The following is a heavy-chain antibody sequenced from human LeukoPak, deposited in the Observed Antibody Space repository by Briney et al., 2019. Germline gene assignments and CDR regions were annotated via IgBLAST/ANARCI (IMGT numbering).Heavy chain of an antibody. V-gene: IGHV3-53*01. CDR2: IYSGGST. J-gene: IGHJ4*02. CDR1: GFTVSSNY. Sequence: GGSLRLSCAASGFTVSSNYMNWVRQAPRKGLEWVSVIYSGGSTYYADSVKGRFTISRDNAKNTLYLQTNSLRAEDTAGYYCAREAVTRNYFDYWGQGTLVTVSS. CDR3: AREAVTRNYFDY. D-gene: IGHD4-17*01.